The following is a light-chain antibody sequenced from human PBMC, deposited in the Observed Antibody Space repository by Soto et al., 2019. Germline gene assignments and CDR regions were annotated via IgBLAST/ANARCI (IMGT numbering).Light chain of an antibody. J-gene: IGKJ1*01. CDR3: QQYGSSPRT. V-gene: IGKV3D-20*01. CDR1: QSVSSSY. Sequence: IVLTQSPATLSLSPGERATLSCGASQSVSSSYVAWYQKKPSLPPRLLYDEAARRATGIPSLCSGSGSGTVFSLTISMLEDEDFAVYYCQQYGSSPRTFGLGTKVDIK. CDR2: EAA.